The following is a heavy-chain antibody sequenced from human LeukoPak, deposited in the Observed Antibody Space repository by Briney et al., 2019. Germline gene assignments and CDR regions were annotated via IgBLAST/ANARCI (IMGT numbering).Heavy chain of an antibody. D-gene: IGHD2-2*01. CDR3: ARHTIVVVPAAIDY. V-gene: IGHV4-39*01. CDR2: IYYSGST. CDR1: GVSISSSSYY. J-gene: IGHJ4*02. Sequence: KPSETLSLTCTVSGVSISSSSYYWGWLRQPPGKGLEWVGSIYYSGSTYYNPSLKSRVTISVDTSKNQFSLKLSSVTAADTAVYYCARHTIVVVPAAIDYSGQGTMVTVSS.